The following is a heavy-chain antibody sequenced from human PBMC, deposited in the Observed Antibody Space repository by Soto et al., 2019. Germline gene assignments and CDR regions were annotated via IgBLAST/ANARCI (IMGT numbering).Heavy chain of an antibody. CDR1: GYSFTSYW. D-gene: IGHD6-19*01. CDR2: IYPGDSDT. CDR3: ARSRIAVAGPYYYYYMDV. J-gene: IGHJ6*03. V-gene: IGHV5-51*01. Sequence: GESLKISCKGSGYSFTSYWIGWVRQMPGKGLEWMGIIYPGDSDTRYSPSFQGQVTISADKSISTAYLQWSSLKASDTAMYYCARSRIAVAGPYYYYYMDVWGKGTTVTVSS.